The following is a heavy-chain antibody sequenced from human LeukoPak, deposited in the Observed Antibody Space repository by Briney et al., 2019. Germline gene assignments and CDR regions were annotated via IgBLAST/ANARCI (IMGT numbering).Heavy chain of an antibody. J-gene: IGHJ4*02. V-gene: IGHV3-30*04. Sequence: PGRSLRLSCAASGFTFSSYAMHWVRQAPGKGLEWVAVISFDGSSKYYAGSVKGRFTLSRDNSKNTVYLQMNSLRTEDTAVYYCASLAAEHIVVVTAIASPFVYWGQGTLVTVSS. CDR2: ISFDGSSK. CDR3: ASLAAEHIVVVTAIASPFVY. D-gene: IGHD2-21*02. CDR1: GFTFSSYA.